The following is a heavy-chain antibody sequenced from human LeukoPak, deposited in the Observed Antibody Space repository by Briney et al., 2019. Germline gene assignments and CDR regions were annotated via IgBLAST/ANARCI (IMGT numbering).Heavy chain of an antibody. V-gene: IGHV1-2*02. CDR3: ARDGRDRNRRYFDWLLYSDNYYYYYYMDV. CDR2: NNPNSGGT. D-gene: IGHD3-9*01. J-gene: IGHJ6*03. Sequence: ASVKVSCKASGYTFTGYYMHWVRQAPGQGLEWMGWNNPNSGGTNYAQKFQGRVTMTRDTSISTAYMELIRLRSDDTAEYYCARDGRDRNRRYFDWLLYSDNYYYYYYMDVWGKGTTVTVSS. CDR1: GYTFTGYY.